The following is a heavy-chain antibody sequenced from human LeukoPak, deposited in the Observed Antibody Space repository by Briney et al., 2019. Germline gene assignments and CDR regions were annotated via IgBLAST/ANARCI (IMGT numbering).Heavy chain of an antibody. Sequence: GSLRLSCAASGFTFSNYWMYWVRQAPGKGLVCVSRINTDGSSTSYAGSVTGRFTISRDDAKNTLYLQMNSLRTEDTAVYYCTISAPGKRYFDNWGQGTLVTVSS. J-gene: IGHJ4*02. CDR1: GFTFSNYW. D-gene: IGHD3-10*01. CDR3: TISAPGKRYFDN. CDR2: INTDGSST. V-gene: IGHV3-74*03.